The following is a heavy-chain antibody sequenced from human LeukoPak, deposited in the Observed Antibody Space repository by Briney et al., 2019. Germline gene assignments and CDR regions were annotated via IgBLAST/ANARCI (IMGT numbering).Heavy chain of an antibody. D-gene: IGHD5-18*01. CDR3: AKAIYSSGFDY. J-gene: IGHJ4*02. Sequence: GGSLRLSCAASGFTFDDYAMHWVRQAPGKGLEWVSGISWNSGSIGYADSVKGRFTISRDNAKNSLYLQMNSLRAEDTALYYCAKAIYSSGFDYWGQGTLVTVSS. CDR2: ISWNSGSI. V-gene: IGHV3-9*01. CDR1: GFTFDDYA.